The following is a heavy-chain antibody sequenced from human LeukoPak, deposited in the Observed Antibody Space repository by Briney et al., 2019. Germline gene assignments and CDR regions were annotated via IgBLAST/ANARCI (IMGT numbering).Heavy chain of an antibody. CDR2: IIPILGIA. J-gene: IGHJ4*02. Sequence: SVKVSCKASGGTFSSYTISWVRQAPGQGLEWMGRIIPILGIANYAQKFQGRVTIIADKSTSTAYMELSSLRSEDTAVYYCATLIPGYVGLKYWGQGTLVTVSS. D-gene: IGHD3-16*01. CDR3: ATLIPGYVGLKY. V-gene: IGHV1-69*02. CDR1: GGTFSSYT.